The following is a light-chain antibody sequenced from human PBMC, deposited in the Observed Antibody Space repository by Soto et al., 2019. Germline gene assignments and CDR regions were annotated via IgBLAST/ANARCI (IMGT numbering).Light chain of an antibody. Sequence: DIQMTQSPSTLSAFVGDRVTITCRASQSISSWLAWYQQKGGKAPKLLIYKASSLESGVPSRFSGSGSGTEFTLTISSLQPDDFATYYCQKYGSYPWAFGQGTRVEV. CDR3: QKYGSYPWA. V-gene: IGKV1-5*03. J-gene: IGKJ1*01. CDR2: KAS. CDR1: QSISSW.